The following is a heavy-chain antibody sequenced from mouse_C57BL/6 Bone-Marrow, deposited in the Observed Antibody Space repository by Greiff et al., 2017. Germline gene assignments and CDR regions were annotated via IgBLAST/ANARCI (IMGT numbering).Heavy chain of an antibody. CDR1: GFTFSSYA. J-gene: IGHJ3*01. Sequence: EVKVVESGEGLVKPGGSLKLSCAASGFTFSSYAMSWVRQTPEKRLEWVAYISSGGGYIYYADTVKGRFTISRDNARNTLYLKMSSLKSEDTAKYYCTHYSNCLTWYAYWGQGTLVTLSA. CDR3: THYSNCLTWYAY. CDR2: ISSGGGYI. V-gene: IGHV5-9-1*02. D-gene: IGHD2-5*01.